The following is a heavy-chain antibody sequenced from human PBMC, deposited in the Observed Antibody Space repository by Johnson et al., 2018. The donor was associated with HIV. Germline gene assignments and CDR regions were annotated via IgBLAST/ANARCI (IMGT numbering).Heavy chain of an antibody. CDR3: AKDAYDSSGYYIDAFDI. V-gene: IGHV3-9*01. D-gene: IGHD3-22*01. J-gene: IGHJ3*02. Sequence: EVQLVESGGGLAQPGGSLRLSCAASGFTFSSYDMHWVRQAPGKGLEWVSSISWNSGNIGYADSVNGRFTISRDNSKNTLYLQMNSLRAEDTAVYYCAKDAYDSSGYYIDAFDIWGQGTMVTVSS. CDR2: ISWNSGNI. CDR1: GFTFSSYD.